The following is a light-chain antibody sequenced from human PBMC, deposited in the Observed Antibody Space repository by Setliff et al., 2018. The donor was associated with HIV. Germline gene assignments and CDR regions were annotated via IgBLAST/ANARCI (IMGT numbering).Light chain of an antibody. CDR2: EVS. J-gene: IGLJ1*01. V-gene: IGLV2-14*01. Sequence: QSVLTQPASVSGSPGQSITISCTGTSSDVGGYKYVYWYQQHPGKAPKLMIYEVSNRPSGISNRFSGSKSGSTASLTISGLQAEDEADYYCSSYRSGNTLVFGTGTKVTVL. CDR3: SSYRSGNTLV. CDR1: SSDVGGYKY.